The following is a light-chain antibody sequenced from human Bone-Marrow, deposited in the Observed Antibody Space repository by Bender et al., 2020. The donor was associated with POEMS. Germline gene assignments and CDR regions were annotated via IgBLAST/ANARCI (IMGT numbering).Light chain of an antibody. Sequence: QSALTQPPSVSGSPGQSITISCTGTSSDVGGNKYVSWYQQHPVKAPKLMIYDVSDRPSGVSNRFSGSKSGNTASLTISGLQAEDEADYYCSSYTSSSTRVFGGGTKLTVL. J-gene: IGLJ3*02. CDR3: SSYTSSSTRV. V-gene: IGLV2-14*01. CDR1: SSDVGGNKY. CDR2: DVS.